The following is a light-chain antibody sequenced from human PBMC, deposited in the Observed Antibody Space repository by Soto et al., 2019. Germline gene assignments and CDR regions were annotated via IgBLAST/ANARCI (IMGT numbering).Light chain of an antibody. V-gene: IGKV3-20*01. J-gene: IGKJ3*01. Sequence: DIVLTQSPGTLSLSPGESATLSCRASLRITNNYLAWYQHRPGQAPRLLIFDAFNRATGVPDRFSGSGSGTDLSLTISRLEPEDFAVYYCQQYGSSPEGTFGPGTKVDVK. CDR1: LRITNNY. CDR2: DAF. CDR3: QQYGSSPEGT.